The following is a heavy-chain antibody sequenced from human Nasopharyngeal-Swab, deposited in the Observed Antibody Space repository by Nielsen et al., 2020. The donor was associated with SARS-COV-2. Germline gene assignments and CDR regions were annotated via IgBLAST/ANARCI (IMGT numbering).Heavy chain of an antibody. CDR1: GFSFSSYG. V-gene: IGHV3-33*01. CDR2: ISYDGNDK. Sequence: GGSLRLSCAASGFSFSSYGMHWVRQAPGKGLEWVTLISYDGNDKFYADSVRGRFTISRDNAKKSMSLQMNSLRVEDTAVYYCARDWSRAFDVWGQGTMVTVSS. CDR3: ARDWSRAFDV. J-gene: IGHJ3*01.